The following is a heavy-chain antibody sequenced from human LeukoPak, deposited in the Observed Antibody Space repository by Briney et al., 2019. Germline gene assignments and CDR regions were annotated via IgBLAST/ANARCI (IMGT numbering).Heavy chain of an antibody. J-gene: IGHJ5*02. CDR2: IYYSGST. V-gene: IGHV4-30-4*01. CDR1: GGSISSADYY. Sequence: SETLSLTCTLSGGSISSADYYWSWIRQPPGKGLGWIGYIYYSGSTYYNPSLKSRVTISVDTSKNQFSLNLSSVTAADTAVYYCARERATVTTPWGQGTLVTVSS. D-gene: IGHD4-17*01. CDR3: ARERATVTTP.